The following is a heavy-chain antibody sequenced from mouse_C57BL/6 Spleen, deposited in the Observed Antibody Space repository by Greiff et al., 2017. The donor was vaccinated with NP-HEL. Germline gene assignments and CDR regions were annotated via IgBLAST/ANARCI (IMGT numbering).Heavy chain of an antibody. V-gene: IGHV2-2*01. CDR3: ARSPVVDYYAMDY. Sequence: VQVVESGPGLVQPSQSLSITCTVSGFSLTSYGVHWVRQSPGKGLEWLGVIWSGGSTDYNAAFISRLSISKDNSKSQVFFKMNSLQADDTAIYYCARSPVVDYYAMDYWGQGTSVTVSS. CDR2: IWSGGST. J-gene: IGHJ4*01. D-gene: IGHD1-1*01. CDR1: GFSLTSYG.